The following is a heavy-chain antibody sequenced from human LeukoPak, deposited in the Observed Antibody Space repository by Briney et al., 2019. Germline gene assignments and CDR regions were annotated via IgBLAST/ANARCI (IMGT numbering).Heavy chain of an antibody. J-gene: IGHJ4*02. CDR2: IYYSGST. CDR1: GGSISGYY. D-gene: IGHD5-24*01. Sequence: PSETLSLTCTVSGGSISGYYWSWIRQPPGKGLEWIGYIYYSGSTNYNPSLKSRVTISVDTSKNQFSLKLSSVTAADTAVYYCARLRYTKEVDYWGQGTLVTVSS. CDR3: ARLRYTKEVDY. V-gene: IGHV4-59*01.